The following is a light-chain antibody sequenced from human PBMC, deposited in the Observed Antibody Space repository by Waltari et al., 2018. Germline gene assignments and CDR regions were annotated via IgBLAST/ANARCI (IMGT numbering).Light chain of an antibody. CDR3: QKYKSVPFT. J-gene: IGKJ3*01. V-gene: IGKV1-27*01. CDR1: QGISNY. CDR2: AAS. Sequence: DIQMTQSPPSLSASVGDRVTLTCRASQGISNYLAWYQQKPGEDPKLLIYAASSLQAGVPSRFSGSGSGTDFSLTISSLQPEDVATYYCQKYKSVPFTFGPGTKVDIK.